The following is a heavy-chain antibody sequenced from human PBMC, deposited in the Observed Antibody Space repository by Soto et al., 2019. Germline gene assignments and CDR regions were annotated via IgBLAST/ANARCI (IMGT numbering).Heavy chain of an antibody. V-gene: IGHV1-18*04. J-gene: IGHJ6*02. CDR1: GYTFTSYG. CDR3: AREATGTYVSLYGMDV. D-gene: IGHD1-1*01. CDR2: ISAYNGNT. Sequence: ASVKVSCKASGYTFTSYGISWVRQAPGQGLEWMGWISAYNGNTNYAQKPQGRVTMTTDTSTSTAYMELRSLRSDDTAVYYCAREATGTYVSLYGMDVWGQGTTVTVSS.